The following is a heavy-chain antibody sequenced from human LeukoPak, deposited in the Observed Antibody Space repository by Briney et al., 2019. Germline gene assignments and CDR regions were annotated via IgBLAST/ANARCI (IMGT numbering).Heavy chain of an antibody. D-gene: IGHD6-19*01. V-gene: IGHV3-11*06. CDR1: GFTFSDYY. Sequence: GGSLRLSCAAFGFTFSDYYMSWIRQAPGKGLEWISHTSSTAGYTNYADSVKGRFTISRDNTKNSLYLQLNSLRAGDTAVYYCARERKTGSAYHFDYWGQGTPVTVSS. CDR3: ARERKTGSAYHFDY. J-gene: IGHJ4*02. CDR2: TSSTAGYT.